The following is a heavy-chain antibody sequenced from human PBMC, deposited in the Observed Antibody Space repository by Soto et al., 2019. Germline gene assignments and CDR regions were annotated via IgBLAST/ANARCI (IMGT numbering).Heavy chain of an antibody. V-gene: IGHV1-3*01. CDR1: GYTFTSYA. CDR3: ARDGVVPAASEVCFDY. J-gene: IGHJ4*02. CDR2: INAGNGNT. D-gene: IGHD2-2*01. Sequence: ASVKVSCKASGYTFTSYAMHWVLQAPGQRLEWMGWINAGNGNTKYSQKFQGRVTITRDTSASTAYMELSSLRSEDTAVYYCARDGVVPAASEVCFDYWGQGTLVTVSS.